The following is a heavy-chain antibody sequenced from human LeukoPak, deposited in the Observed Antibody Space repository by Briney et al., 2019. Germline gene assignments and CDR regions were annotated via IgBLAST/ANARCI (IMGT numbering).Heavy chain of an antibody. Sequence: SVKVSCKASGGTFSSYAISWVRQAPGQGFEWMGRIIPILGIANYAQKFQGRVTITADKSTSTAYMELSSLRSEDTAVYYCASSTAYDFWSGYYTGISYYYGMDVWGQGTTVTVSS. CDR1: GGTFSSYA. V-gene: IGHV1-69*04. CDR2: IIPILGIA. J-gene: IGHJ6*02. D-gene: IGHD3-3*01. CDR3: ASSTAYDFWSGYYTGISYYYGMDV.